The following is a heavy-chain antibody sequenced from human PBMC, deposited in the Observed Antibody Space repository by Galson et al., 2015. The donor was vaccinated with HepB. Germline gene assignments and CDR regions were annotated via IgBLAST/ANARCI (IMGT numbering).Heavy chain of an antibody. CDR2: VSSSTSAI. D-gene: IGHD3-10*01. CDR1: GFTFSSYS. CDR3: ARVGQWMRVRGLIGQTYYYAMDV. V-gene: IGHV3-48*01. J-gene: IGHJ6*02. Sequence: SLRLSCAASGFTFSSYSMNWVRQAPGKGLEWVSYVSSSTSAIYYADSVKGRFTISRDNAKNSLYLQMNSLRAEDTAVYYCARVGQWMRVRGLIGQTYYYAMDVWGQGTTVTVSS.